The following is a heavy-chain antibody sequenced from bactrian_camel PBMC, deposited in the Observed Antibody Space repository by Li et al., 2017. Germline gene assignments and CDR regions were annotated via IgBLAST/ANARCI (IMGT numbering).Heavy chain of an antibody. D-gene: IGHD2*01. CDR1: GYAYSDGYC. J-gene: IGHJ4*01. CDR3: VADCELRNGHFDFNIGS. CDR2: MYSGESST. Sequence: DVQLVESGGGSVQAGGSLRLSCVVSGYAYSDGYCLGWFRQAPGKEREGVAQMYSGESSTYYADSVKGRFTISHDNAKRTLYLQMNSLKPEDTAMYYCVADCELRNGHFDFNIGSRGQGTQVTVS. V-gene: IGHV3S59*01.